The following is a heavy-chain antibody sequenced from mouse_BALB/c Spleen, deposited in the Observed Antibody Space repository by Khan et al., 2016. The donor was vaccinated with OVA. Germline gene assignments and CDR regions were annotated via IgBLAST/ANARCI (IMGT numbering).Heavy chain of an antibody. D-gene: IGHD1-2*01. CDR1: GYTFTDYY. V-gene: IGHV1-77*01. CDR2: ISPGSGDT. Sequence: VQLKQSGAELARPGASVKLSCKASGYTFTDYYINWVKQRTGQGLKWIGEISPGSGDTYYNERFKGKATLTADKSSSTAYMQLSSLTSEASAVYCCARRNYFGYTFAYWGQGTLVTVSA. CDR3: ARRNYFGYTFAY. J-gene: IGHJ3*01.